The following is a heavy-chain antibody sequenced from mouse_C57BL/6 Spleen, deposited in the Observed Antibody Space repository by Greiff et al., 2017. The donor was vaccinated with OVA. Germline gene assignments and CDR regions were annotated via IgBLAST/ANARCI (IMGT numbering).Heavy chain of an antibody. Sequence: QVQLQQPGAELVKPGASVKLSCKASGYTFTSYWMHWVKQRPGRGLEWIGRIDPNGGGTKYNEKFQSKATLTVDKPSSTAYMQLSSLKSEDSEGDKCEREGGLAWFAYWGQGTLVTVSA. V-gene: IGHV1-72*01. CDR1: GYTFTSYW. J-gene: IGHJ3*01. CDR2: IDPNGGGT. CDR3: EREGGLAWFAY.